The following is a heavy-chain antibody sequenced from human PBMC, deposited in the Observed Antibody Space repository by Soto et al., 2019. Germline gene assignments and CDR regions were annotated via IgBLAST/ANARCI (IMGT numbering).Heavy chain of an antibody. CDR3: GRGRSGELVVFY. Sequence: ASVKVSCKASGYIFTGYYIHWVRQAPGQGREWMGEISPNTGGTKYAQKFQGRVTMTRDTSITTVYMELSNLSPGDTAVYYCGRGRSGELVVFYWGQGTPVTVSS. CDR1: GYIFTGYY. CDR2: ISPNTGGT. V-gene: IGHV1-2*02. J-gene: IGHJ4*02. D-gene: IGHD1-7*01.